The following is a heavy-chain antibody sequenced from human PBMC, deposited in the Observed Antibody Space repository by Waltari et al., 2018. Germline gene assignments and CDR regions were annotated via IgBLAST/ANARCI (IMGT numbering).Heavy chain of an antibody. CDR3: ARRSSSWGRWSAFDI. CDR2: IYHSGST. Sequence: VQLQESGPGLVKPSETLSLTCAVPGYSLSSGYYWGWTRQAPGKGLEWIGSIYHSGSTYYNPSLKSRVTISVDTSKNQFSLKLSSVTAADTAVYYCARRSSSWGRWSAFDIWGQGTMVTVSS. V-gene: IGHV4-38-2*01. CDR1: GYSLSSGYY. J-gene: IGHJ3*02. D-gene: IGHD6-13*01.